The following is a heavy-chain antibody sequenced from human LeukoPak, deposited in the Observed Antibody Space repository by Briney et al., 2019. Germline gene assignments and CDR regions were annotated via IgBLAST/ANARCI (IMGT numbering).Heavy chain of an antibody. CDR2: INHSGST. V-gene: IGHV4-34*01. D-gene: IGHD6-19*01. CDR3: ARVSSGWSDAFDI. Sequence: SETLSLTCAVYGGSFSGYYWSWIRQPPGKGLEWIGEINHSGSTNYNPSLKSRVTISVDTSKNQFSLKLSSVTVADTAVYYCARVSSGWSDAFDIWGQGTMVTVSS. J-gene: IGHJ3*02. CDR1: GGSFSGYY.